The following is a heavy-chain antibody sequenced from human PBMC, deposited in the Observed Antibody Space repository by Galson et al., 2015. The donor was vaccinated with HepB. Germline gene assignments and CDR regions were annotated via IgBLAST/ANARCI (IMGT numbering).Heavy chain of an antibody. D-gene: IGHD3-3*01. CDR3: ARLGRFDFWGGAGAFGN. Sequence: PALVKPTQTLTLTCTVSGFSLSNARMGVSWIRQPPGKALEWLAHIFSNDEKSYTTSLKSRLTISKDTSKSQVVLTMTNMDPVDTATYYCARLGRFDFWGGAGAFGNWGQATMVTVTS. J-gene: IGHJ3*02. CDR2: IFSNDEK. CDR1: GFSLSNARMG. V-gene: IGHV2-26*01.